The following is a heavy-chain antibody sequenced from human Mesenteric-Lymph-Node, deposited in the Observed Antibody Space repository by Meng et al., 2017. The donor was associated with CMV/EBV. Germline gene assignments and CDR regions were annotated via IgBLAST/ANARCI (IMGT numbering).Heavy chain of an antibody. J-gene: IGHJ4*02. CDR3: AEHLDY. V-gene: IGHV1-69*04. CDR1: GGPFSGYA. Sequence: VQLVHSGYDVKKPVASVKVSCKASGGPFSGYAIRWVRQAPGQGLEWMGGIIPILGIANYAQKFQGRVTITADKSTSTAYMELSSLRSEDTAVYYCAEHLDYWGQGTRVTVDS. CDR2: IIPILGIA.